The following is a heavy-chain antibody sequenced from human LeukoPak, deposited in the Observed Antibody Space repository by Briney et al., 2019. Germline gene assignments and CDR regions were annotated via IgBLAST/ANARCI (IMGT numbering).Heavy chain of an antibody. CDR1: GFTFSHYG. CDR2: IWYDGTDK. V-gene: IGHV3-33*06. Sequence: QPGRSLRLSCAASGFTFSHYGMHWVRQAPGGGLEWVAVIWYDGTDKYYANSVKGRFTISRDNSKNTLFLQMNSLRAEDTAVYYCAKDNRRFATVIRGVFEDWGQGTLVTVSS. D-gene: IGHD3-10*01. CDR3: AKDNRRFATVIRGVFED. J-gene: IGHJ4*02.